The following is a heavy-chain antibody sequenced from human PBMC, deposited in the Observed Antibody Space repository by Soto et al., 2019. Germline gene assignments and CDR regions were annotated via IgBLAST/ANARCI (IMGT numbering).Heavy chain of an antibody. J-gene: IGHJ4*02. V-gene: IGHV5-51*01. CDR1: GYSFTSYW. D-gene: IGHD3-3*01. CDR2: IYPGDSDT. Sequence: GESLKISCNGSGYSFTSYWIGWVRQMPGKGLEWMGIIYPGDSDTRYSPSFQGQVTISADRSISTAYLQWSSLKASDTAMYYCARSPRIYDFWSGYHGYWGQGTLVTVSS. CDR3: ARSPRIYDFWSGYHGY.